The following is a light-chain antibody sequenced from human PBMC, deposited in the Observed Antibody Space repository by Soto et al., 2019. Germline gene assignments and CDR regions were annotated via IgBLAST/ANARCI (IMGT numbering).Light chain of an antibody. CDR3: SSYAGANRV. V-gene: IGLV2-8*01. CDR2: EVT. Sequence: QSALTQPPSESGSPGQSVTISCTGTSSDVGANNYVSWYQQHPGKAPKLMIYEVTKRPSGVPDRFSGSKSGNTASLTVSGLQAEDEADYYCSSYAGANRVFGTGTKVTVL. CDR1: SSDVGANNY. J-gene: IGLJ1*01.